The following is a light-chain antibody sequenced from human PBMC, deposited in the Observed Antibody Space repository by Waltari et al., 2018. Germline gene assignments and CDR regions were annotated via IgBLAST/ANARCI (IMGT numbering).Light chain of an antibody. CDR3: AAWDDSLNVI. J-gene: IGLJ2*01. CDR1: NSNIGRSL. V-gene: IGLV1-44*01. CDR2: SDN. Sequence: QSVLTQPPSASGTPGQRVTISCSGSNSNIGRSLVTWYQLLPGVAPNLLIYSDNQRPSGVPDRFSGSRSGNSASLAISGLQSEDEADYYCAAWDDSLNVIFGGGTKLTVL.